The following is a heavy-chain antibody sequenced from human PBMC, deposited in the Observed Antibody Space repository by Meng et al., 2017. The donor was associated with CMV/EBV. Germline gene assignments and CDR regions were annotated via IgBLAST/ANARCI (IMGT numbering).Heavy chain of an antibody. CDR3: ARDSSGWYPHFDY. CDR2: IYTSGGT. J-gene: IGHJ4*02. CDR1: GGSSSSYC. D-gene: IGHD6-19*01. Sequence: HVPLQESGPGLVTPSGTLSPRSTVSGGSSSSYCWCWIRHPAGKGLEWIGRIYTSGGTNYNPSLKSRVTMSVDTSKNQFSLKLSSVTAADTAVYYCARDSSGWYPHFDYWGQGTLVTVSS. V-gene: IGHV4-4*07.